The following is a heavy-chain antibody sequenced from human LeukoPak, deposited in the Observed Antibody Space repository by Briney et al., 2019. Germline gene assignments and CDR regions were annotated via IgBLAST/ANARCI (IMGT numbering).Heavy chain of an antibody. D-gene: IGHD5-18*01. Sequence: GGSLILSCATSGFTFSSYWMSWVRQAPGEGLEWVANIKQDGSEKYYVDSVKGRFTISRDNAKNSLYLQMNSLRAEDTAMYYCATTGYSYGYDIDYWGQGTLVTVSS. CDR3: ATTGYSYGYDIDY. CDR2: IKQDGSEK. CDR1: GFTFSSYW. J-gene: IGHJ4*02. V-gene: IGHV3-7*01.